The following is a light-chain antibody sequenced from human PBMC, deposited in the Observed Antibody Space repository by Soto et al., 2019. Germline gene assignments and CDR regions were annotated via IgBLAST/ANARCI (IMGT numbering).Light chain of an antibody. V-gene: IGKV3-20*01. CDR2: GGS. Sequence: EIVLTQSPGTLSLSPGERATLSCRASQSVSSSYLGWYQQKPGQAPRILIYGGSSRATGIPDRFSGSGSGTDFTLTISRLEPEDLAVYYCQQDGSLPRTFGQGTKLEIK. CDR1: QSVSSSY. J-gene: IGKJ2*01. CDR3: QQDGSLPRT.